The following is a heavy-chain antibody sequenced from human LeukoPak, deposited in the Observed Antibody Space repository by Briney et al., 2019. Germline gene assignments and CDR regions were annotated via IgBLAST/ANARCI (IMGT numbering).Heavy chain of an antibody. Sequence: PGGSLRLSCAASGFIFDDYGMSWVRQAPGKGLEWASGINWNGGSTGYGDSVKGRFTISRDNAKNSLYLQMNSLRAEDTALYYCARAFKYSMSGYYFDYWGQGTLVTVSS. J-gene: IGHJ4*02. CDR1: GFIFDDYG. CDR3: ARAFKYSMSGYYFDY. V-gene: IGHV3-20*04. CDR2: INWNGGST. D-gene: IGHD2-21*01.